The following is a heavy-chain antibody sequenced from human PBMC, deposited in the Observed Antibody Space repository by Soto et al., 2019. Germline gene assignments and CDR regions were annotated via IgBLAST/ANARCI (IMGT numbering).Heavy chain of an antibody. CDR3: ARAARPWGSGSYYRATFDY. D-gene: IGHD3-10*01. Sequence: SETLSLTCAVYGGSFSGYYWSWIRQPPGKGLEWIGEINHSGSTNYNPSLKSRVTISVDTSKNQFSLKLSSVTAADTAVYYCARAARPWGSGSYYRATFDYWGKGTLVTVSS. V-gene: IGHV4-34*01. CDR1: GGSFSGYY. J-gene: IGHJ4*02. CDR2: INHSGST.